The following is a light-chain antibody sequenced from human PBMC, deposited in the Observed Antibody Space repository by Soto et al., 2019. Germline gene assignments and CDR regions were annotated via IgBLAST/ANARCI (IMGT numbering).Light chain of an antibody. CDR1: QSVSSSY. V-gene: IGKV3-20*01. J-gene: IGKJ1*01. CDR2: GAS. Sequence: EIGLTQSPGTLSLSPGERATLSCRASQSVSSSYLAWYQQKPGQAPRLLIYGASSRATCIPDRFSGSGSGTDFTLTISRLEPEDFAVYYCQQYGSSPGTFGHGTQVEIK. CDR3: QQYGSSPGT.